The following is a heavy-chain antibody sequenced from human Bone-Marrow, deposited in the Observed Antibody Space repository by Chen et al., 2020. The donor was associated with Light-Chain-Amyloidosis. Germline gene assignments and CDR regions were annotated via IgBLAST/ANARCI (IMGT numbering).Heavy chain of an antibody. Sequence: QVHLVQSGAEVKKPGASVKVSCQASGYTFNDYYLPWARQAPGQGLEWMGWIRPNTGDTEYTQNFQGRVTLTTDRSISTAYMELSSLTSDDTAVYYCARDPYCSAPTCYGGAMDVWGQGTTVTVSS. V-gene: IGHV1-2*02. J-gene: IGHJ6*02. CDR1: GYTFNDYY. CDR3: ARDPYCSAPTCYGGAMDV. D-gene: IGHD2-15*01. CDR2: IRPNTGDT.